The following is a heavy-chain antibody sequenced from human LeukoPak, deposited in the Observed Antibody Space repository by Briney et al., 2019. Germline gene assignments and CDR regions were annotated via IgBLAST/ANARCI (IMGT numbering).Heavy chain of an antibody. D-gene: IGHD2-21*01. CDR1: GFTVSSHY. J-gene: IGHJ4*02. Sequence: GGSLRLSCAASGFTVSSHYMSWVRQTPGKGLEWVSIIYSGGTAYYADSVKGRFTISRDNSNNTLYLQMNSLRADDTAVYYCVRAPPSGCGGDCYDYWGQGALVTVSS. V-gene: IGHV3-66*01. CDR2: IYSGGTA. CDR3: VRAPPSGCGGDCYDY.